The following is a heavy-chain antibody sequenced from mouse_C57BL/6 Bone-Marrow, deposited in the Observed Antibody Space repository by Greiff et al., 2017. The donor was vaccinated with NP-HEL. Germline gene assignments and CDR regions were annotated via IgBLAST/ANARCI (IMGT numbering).Heavy chain of an antibody. V-gene: IGHV1-76*01. Sequence: QVQLQQSGAELVRPGASVKLSCKASGYTFTDYYINWVKQRPGQGLEWIARIYPGSGNTYYNEKFKGKATLTAEKSSSTAYMQLSSLTSEDSAVYFCARSRWAIDSNYWYFDVWGTGTTVTVSS. CDR3: ARSRWAIDSNYWYFDV. CDR2: IYPGSGNT. J-gene: IGHJ1*03. CDR1: GYTFTDYY. D-gene: IGHD2-5*01.